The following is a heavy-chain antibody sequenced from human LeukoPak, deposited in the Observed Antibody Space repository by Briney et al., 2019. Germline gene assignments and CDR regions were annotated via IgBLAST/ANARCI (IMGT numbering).Heavy chain of an antibody. Sequence: GASVNLSCRASGYTFTGYYMHWVRQAPGQGLEWMGRINPDSGGTNYAQKFQGRVTMTRDTSISTAYMELTRLRSDDTAMYYCARESDYSNYTPDYWGQGTLVTVSA. CDR2: INPDSGGT. D-gene: IGHD4-11*01. CDR1: GYTFTGYY. V-gene: IGHV1-2*06. J-gene: IGHJ4*02. CDR3: ARESDYSNYTPDY.